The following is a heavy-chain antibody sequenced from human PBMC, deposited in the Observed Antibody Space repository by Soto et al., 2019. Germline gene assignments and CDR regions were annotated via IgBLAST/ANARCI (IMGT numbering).Heavy chain of an antibody. Sequence: PGGSLRLSCAASGFTFSSYSMNWVRQAPGKGLEWVSSISSSSSYIYYADSVKGRFIISRDNAKNSLYLQMNSLRAEDTAVYYCARDQPGYSYGYGLGYWGQGTLVTVSS. J-gene: IGHJ4*02. CDR3: ARDQPGYSYGYGLGY. CDR1: GFTFSSYS. D-gene: IGHD5-18*01. V-gene: IGHV3-21*01. CDR2: ISSSSSYI.